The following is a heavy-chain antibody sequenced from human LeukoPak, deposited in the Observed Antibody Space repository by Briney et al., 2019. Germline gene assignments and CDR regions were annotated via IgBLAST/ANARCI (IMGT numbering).Heavy chain of an antibody. J-gene: IGHJ5*02. D-gene: IGHD6-6*01. CDR1: GGSISSSSYY. V-gene: IGHV4-39*01. CDR3: ARHGASSSLQSGWFDP. Sequence: SETLSLTCTVSGGSISSSSYYWGWIRQPPGKGLEWIGSIYYSGSTYYNPSLKSRVTISVDTSKNQFSLKLSSVTAADTAVYYCARHGASSSLQSGWFDPWGQGTLVTVSS. CDR2: IYYSGST.